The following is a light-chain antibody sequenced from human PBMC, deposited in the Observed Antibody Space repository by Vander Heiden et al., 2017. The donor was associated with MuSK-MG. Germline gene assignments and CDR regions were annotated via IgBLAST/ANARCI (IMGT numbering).Light chain of an antibody. CDR1: KLGVKY. CDR3: QAWYTSSV. V-gene: IGLV3-1*01. CDR2: QYS. J-gene: IGLJ1*01. Sequence: YELTQPPSVSVSTGQTASITCSGDKLGVKYACWYQQKPGQSLVLVIYQYSKRPSGIPEGFSGSNSGNTATLSIRGTEAMDEHDYYFQAWYTSSVFGTGTKVTVL.